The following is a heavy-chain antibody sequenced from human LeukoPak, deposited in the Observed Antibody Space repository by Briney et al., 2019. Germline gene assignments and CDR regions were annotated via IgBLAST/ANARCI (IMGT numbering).Heavy chain of an antibody. Sequence: GASVKVSCKASGGTFSSYAISWVRQAPGQGLEWMGGIIPIFGTANYAQKFQGRVTITADESTSTAYMELSSLRSEDTAVYYCARHHGYGSGSYFDYWGQGTLVTVSS. J-gene: IGHJ4*02. V-gene: IGHV1-69*13. CDR2: IIPIFGTA. D-gene: IGHD3-10*01. CDR3: ARHHGYGSGSYFDY. CDR1: GGTFSSYA.